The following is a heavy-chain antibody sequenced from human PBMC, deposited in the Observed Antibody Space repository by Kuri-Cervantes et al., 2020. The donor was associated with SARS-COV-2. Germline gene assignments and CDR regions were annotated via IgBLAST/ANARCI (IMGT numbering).Heavy chain of an antibody. V-gene: IGHV3-49*03. CDR2: IRSKAYGETT. D-gene: IGHD3-3*01. J-gene: IGHJ4*02. CDR1: AFTFDDYA. CDR3: SRGPIVPTIYSITPHFDS. Sequence: GGSLRLSCTTSAFTFDDYALAWFRQAPGKGLEWVGFIRSKAYGETTEYAASVKGRFSISRDDSESIAYLQMNSLKTEDTAVYYCSRGPIVPTIYSITPHFDSWGQGSLVTVSS.